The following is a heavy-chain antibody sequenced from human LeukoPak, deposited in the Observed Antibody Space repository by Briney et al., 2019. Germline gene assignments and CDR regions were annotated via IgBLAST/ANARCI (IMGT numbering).Heavy chain of an antibody. CDR2: IDYSGST. CDR3: ASSGSGGAI. Sequence: PSETLSLTCTVSGGSISSYYWSWIRQPPGKGLEWIGYIDYSGSTNYNPSLKSRVTISVDTSKNQFSLKLSSVTAADTAVYYCASSGSGGAIWGQGTVVTVSS. J-gene: IGHJ3*02. D-gene: IGHD2-15*01. CDR1: GGSISSYY. V-gene: IGHV4-59*01.